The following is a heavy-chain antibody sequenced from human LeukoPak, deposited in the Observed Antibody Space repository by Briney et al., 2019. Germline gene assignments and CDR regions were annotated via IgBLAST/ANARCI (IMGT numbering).Heavy chain of an antibody. V-gene: IGHV1-46*01. Sequence: AAGKLSCKAAGYSFTGCCMHWGRQAPGQGLEWVGIIDPSGGGTSYAEKFEGRVTMTRDTSTRTVYMELSSLRSEDTAVYSCARFPIWFGESALDYWGQGTLVTVSS. D-gene: IGHD3-10*01. CDR3: ARFPIWFGESALDY. J-gene: IGHJ4*02. CDR2: IDPSGGGT. CDR1: GYSFTGCC.